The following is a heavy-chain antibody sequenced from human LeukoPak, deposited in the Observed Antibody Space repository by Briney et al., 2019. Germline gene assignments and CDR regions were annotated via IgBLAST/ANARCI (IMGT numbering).Heavy chain of an antibody. CDR2: IRYDGSNK. D-gene: IGHD2-2*01. Sequence: PGGSLRLSCAASGFTFSSYGMHWVRQAPGKGLEWVAFIRYDGSNKYYADSVKGRFTISRDNSKNTLYLQMNSLRSDDTAVYYCASHTSCYLWGQGTLVTVSS. V-gene: IGHV3-30*02. CDR1: GFTFSSYG. J-gene: IGHJ4*02. CDR3: ASHTSCYL.